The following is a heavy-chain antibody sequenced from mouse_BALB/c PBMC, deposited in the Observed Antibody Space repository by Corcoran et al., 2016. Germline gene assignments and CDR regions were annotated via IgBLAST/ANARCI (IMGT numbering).Heavy chain of an antibody. CDR2: INTYTGEP. Sequence: QIKLVQSGPELKKPGETVKISCKASGYTFTNYGMNWVKQAPGKGLKWMGWINTYTGEPTYADDFKGRFAFSLETSASTAYLQINNLKNEDMATYFCARGGITPFAYWGQGTLVTVSA. CDR1: GYTFTNYG. D-gene: IGHD2-4*01. V-gene: IGHV9-1*02. CDR3: ARGGITPFAY. J-gene: IGHJ3*01.